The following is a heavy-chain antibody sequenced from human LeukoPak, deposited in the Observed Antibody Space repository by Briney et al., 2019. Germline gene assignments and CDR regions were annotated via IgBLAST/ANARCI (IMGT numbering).Heavy chain of an antibody. D-gene: IGHD3-22*01. Sequence: PGGSLRLSGAASGFTFSSYSMNWVRQAPGKGLEWVSSISSSSSYIYYADSVKGRFTISRDNAKNSLYLQMNSLRAEDTAVYYCARDRARYYDSSGYYPSWGQGTLVTVSS. CDR2: ISSSSSYI. CDR1: GFTFSSYS. J-gene: IGHJ5*02. V-gene: IGHV3-21*01. CDR3: ARDRARYYDSSGYYPS.